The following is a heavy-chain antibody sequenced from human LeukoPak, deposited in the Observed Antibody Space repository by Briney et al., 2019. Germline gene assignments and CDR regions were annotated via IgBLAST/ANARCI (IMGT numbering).Heavy chain of an antibody. Sequence: PGRSLRLSCAASGFTFSSYGMHWVRQAPGKGLEWVAVIWYDGSNKYYADSVKGRFTISRDNSKNTLYLQLNSLRTDDTAVYYCAKDTDAYGGDMDVWGKGPTVTVS. CDR2: IWYDGSNK. CDR3: AKDTDAYGGDMDV. J-gene: IGHJ6*03. CDR1: GFTFSSYG. V-gene: IGHV3-33*06. D-gene: IGHD3-16*01.